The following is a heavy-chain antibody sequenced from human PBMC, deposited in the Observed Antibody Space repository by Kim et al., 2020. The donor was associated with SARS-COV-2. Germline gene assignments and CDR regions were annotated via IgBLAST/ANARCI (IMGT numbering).Heavy chain of an antibody. CDR1: GYSFTSYW. CDR3: ARLGGRRYTTSWYESEF. J-gene: IGHJ4*02. CDR2: IYPGDSDT. V-gene: IGHV5-51*01. Sequence: GESLKISCKASGYSFTSYWIGWVRQMPGKGLEWMGIIYPGDSDTRYSPSFQGQVTLSADKSISTAYLQWNSLKASDTAMYYCARLGGRRYTTSWYESEFWGQGTLVTVSS. D-gene: IGHD6-13*01.